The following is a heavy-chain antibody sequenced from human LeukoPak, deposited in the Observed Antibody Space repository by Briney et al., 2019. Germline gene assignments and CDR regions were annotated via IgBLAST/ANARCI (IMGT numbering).Heavy chain of an antibody. CDR1: GYTFSGYY. V-gene: IGHV1-2*02. CDR2: INPKSGGT. CDR3: ARSPMVRGVIISYYYYYYMDV. J-gene: IGHJ6*03. Sequence: ASVRVSCKASGYTFSGYYMHWVRQAPGQGLEWMGWINPKSGGTNYAQKFQGRVTMTRNTSTSTAYMELSSLRSEDTAVYYCARSPMVRGVIISYYYYYYMDVWGKGTTVTISS. D-gene: IGHD3-10*01.